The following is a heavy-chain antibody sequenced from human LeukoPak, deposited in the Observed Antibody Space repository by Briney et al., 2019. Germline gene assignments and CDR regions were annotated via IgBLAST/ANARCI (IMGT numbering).Heavy chain of an antibody. CDR2: ISYDGSNK. V-gene: IGHV3-30*18. CDR1: GFTFSSYG. CDR3: AKPRTVTTSEDAFDI. Sequence: GGSLRLSCAASGFTFSSYGLHWVRQAPGKGLEWVAVISYDGSNKYYADSVKGRFTISRDNSKNTLYLQMNSLRAEDTAVYYCAKPRTVTTSEDAFDIWGQGTMVTVSS. J-gene: IGHJ3*02. D-gene: IGHD4-17*01.